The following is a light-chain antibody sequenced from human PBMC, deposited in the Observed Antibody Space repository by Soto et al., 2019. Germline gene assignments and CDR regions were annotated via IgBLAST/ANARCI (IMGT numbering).Light chain of an antibody. Sequence: DIQMTQSPSSLSASVGDRVTITCRASQSITNSLNWYQHKPGKAPTLVFYAASSLQSGVPSRCSGSGSGTHFNLTISSLQPDDFETNFCHQGHSIPYTFGP. J-gene: IGKJ3*01. CDR1: QSITNS. CDR2: AAS. CDR3: HQGHSIPYT. V-gene: IGKV1-39*01.